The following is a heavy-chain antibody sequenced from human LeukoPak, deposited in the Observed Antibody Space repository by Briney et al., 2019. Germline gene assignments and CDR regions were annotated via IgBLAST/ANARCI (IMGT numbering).Heavy chain of an antibody. J-gene: IGHJ4*02. CDR2: IYYSGST. Sequence: SETLSLTCTVSGGSISSSSYYWGWIRQPPGKGLEWSGNIYYSGSTYYNPSLKSRVTISVDTSKNQFSLKLSSVTAADTAVYYCASGSTPWSGPSYFDYWGQGTLITVSS. CDR1: GGSISSSSYY. CDR3: ASGSTPWSGPSYFDY. D-gene: IGHD3-3*01. V-gene: IGHV4-39*01.